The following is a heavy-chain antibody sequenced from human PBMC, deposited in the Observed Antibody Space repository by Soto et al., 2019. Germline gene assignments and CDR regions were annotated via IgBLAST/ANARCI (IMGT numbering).Heavy chain of an antibody. D-gene: IGHD3-3*01. CDR2: ISYDGSNK. Sequence: QVQLVESGGGVVQPGRSLSLSCAASGFTFSHHGMHWVRQAPGKGLEWVAVISYDGSNKYYADSVKGRFTISRENSKNTLYLQMNSLGAGDTGVYYCAKDPGSGSTAAVAYYFDYWGQGTLVTVSS. V-gene: IGHV3-30*18. CDR3: AKDPGSGSTAAVAYYFDY. J-gene: IGHJ4*02. CDR1: GFTFSHHG.